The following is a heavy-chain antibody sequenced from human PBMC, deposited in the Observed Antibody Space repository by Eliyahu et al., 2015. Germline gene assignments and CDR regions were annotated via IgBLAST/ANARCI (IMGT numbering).Heavy chain of an antibody. J-gene: IGHJ3*02. Sequence: EVQVVESGGGLVQPGGSXRLXCAASGFTFSSHWMHWVRQAPGKGLGWVSLIKTDGTTKGYADSVEGRFTISRDNAENTLYLQMNSLRVEDTAVYYCARGGAASGFDIWGQGTMVTVSS. CDR2: IKTDGTTK. CDR1: GFTFSSHW. D-gene: IGHD1-26*01. V-gene: IGHV3-74*01. CDR3: ARGGAASGFDI.